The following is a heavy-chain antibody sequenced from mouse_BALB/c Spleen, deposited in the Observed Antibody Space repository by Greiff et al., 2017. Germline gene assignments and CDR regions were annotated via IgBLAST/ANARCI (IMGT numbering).Heavy chain of an antibody. CDR1: GYTFTDYN. D-gene: IGHD1-1*01. CDR2: INPNNGGT. J-gene: IGHJ4*01. Sequence: EVKLQESGPELVKPGASVKIPCKASGYTFTDYNMDWVKQSHGKSLEWIGDINPNNGGTIYNQKFKGKATLTVDKSSSTAYMELRSLTSEDTAVYYCARRDPYYYGSSYGAMDYWGQGTSVTVSS. V-gene: IGHV1-18*01. CDR3: ARRDPYYYGSSYGAMDY.